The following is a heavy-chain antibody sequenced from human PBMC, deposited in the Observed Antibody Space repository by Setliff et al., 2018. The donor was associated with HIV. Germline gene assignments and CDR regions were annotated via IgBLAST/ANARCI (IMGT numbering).Heavy chain of an antibody. CDR1: GGSISGFY. J-gene: IGHJ4*02. V-gene: IGHV4-59*01. CDR3: ARASRYYWDY. D-gene: IGHD1-20*01. CDR2: IYYSGST. Sequence: SETLSLTCTVFGGSISGFYWTWIRQPPGKGLEWIGYIYYSGSTNYNPSLKSRLTISVDTSKNQFSLKLSSVTAADTAVYYCARASRYYWDYWGQGTLVTVSS.